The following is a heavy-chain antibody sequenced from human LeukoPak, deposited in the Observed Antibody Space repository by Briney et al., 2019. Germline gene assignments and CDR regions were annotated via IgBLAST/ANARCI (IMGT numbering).Heavy chain of an antibody. D-gene: IGHD1-26*01. Sequence: SQTLSLTCTVSGGSISGSTYYWGWIRQPAGKGLEWIGRIYASRSTSYNPSLKSRATISVDTSKNQFSLKLSSVTAADTAIYYCARDGGSYSLDYWGRGTLVTVSS. CDR1: GGSISGSTYY. J-gene: IGHJ4*02. CDR3: ARDGGSYSLDY. CDR2: IYASRST. V-gene: IGHV4-61*02.